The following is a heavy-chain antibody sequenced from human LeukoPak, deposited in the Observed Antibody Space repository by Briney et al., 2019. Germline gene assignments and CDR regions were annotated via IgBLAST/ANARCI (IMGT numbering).Heavy chain of an antibody. D-gene: IGHD3-10*01. J-gene: IGHJ5*02. V-gene: IGHV4-34*01. Sequence: SETLPLTCAVYGGSFSGYYWSWIRQPPGKGLEWIGEINHSGSTNYNPSLKSRVTISVDTSKNQFSLKLSSVTAADTAVYYCARGRDRRLYYYGSGSYPFDPWGQGTLVTVSS. CDR3: ARGRDRRLYYYGSGSYPFDP. CDR2: INHSGST. CDR1: GGSFSGYY.